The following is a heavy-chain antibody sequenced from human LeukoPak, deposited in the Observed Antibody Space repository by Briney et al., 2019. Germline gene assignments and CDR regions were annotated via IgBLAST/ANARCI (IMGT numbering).Heavy chain of an antibody. V-gene: IGHV4-38-2*02. D-gene: IGHD4/OR15-4a*01. CDR1: GYSISSGYY. J-gene: IGHJ4*02. CDR2: IYNTGEIT. CDR3: ARMGAIAGASANVDF. Sequence: MTSETLSLTCTVSGYSISSGYYWGWIRQPPGKGLEWIGYIYNTGEITDYSPSLKSRVTISVDTSKNQFSLRLNSVTTADTAVYYCARMGAIAGASANVDFWGQGTLVTVSS.